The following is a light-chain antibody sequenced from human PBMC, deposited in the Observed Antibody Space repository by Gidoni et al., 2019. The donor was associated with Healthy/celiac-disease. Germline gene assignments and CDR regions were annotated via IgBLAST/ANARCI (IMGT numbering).Light chain of an antibody. V-gene: IGKV1-39*01. Sequence: IQLTQSPSSLSASEGDIVTITCRASQSISSYLNWYQQKPGKAPKLLIYAASSLQSGVPSRFSGSGSGTDFTLTISSLQPEDFATYYCQQSYSTLQTFGQXTKVEIK. CDR3: QQSYSTLQT. CDR1: QSISSY. J-gene: IGKJ1*01. CDR2: AAS.